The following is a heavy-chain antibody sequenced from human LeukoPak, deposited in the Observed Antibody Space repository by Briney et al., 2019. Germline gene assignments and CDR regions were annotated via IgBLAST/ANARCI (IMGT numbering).Heavy chain of an antibody. Sequence: GGSLRLSCAASGFTFSSYAMSWVRQAPGKGLEWVSVISGSGGRTYYADSVKGRFTISRDNSKNTLYLQMNSLRAEDTAVYYCAKDRYYYDSSGYYVHFDYWGQGTLVTVSS. CDR3: AKDRYYYDSSGYYVHFDY. V-gene: IGHV3-23*01. CDR1: GFTFSSYA. J-gene: IGHJ4*02. D-gene: IGHD3-22*01. CDR2: ISGSGGRT.